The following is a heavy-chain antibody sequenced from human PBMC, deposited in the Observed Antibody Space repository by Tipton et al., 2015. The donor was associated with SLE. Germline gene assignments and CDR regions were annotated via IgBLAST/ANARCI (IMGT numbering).Heavy chain of an antibody. CDR1: GGSISSGGYY. J-gene: IGHJ4*02. D-gene: IGHD6-13*01. Sequence: TLSLTCTVSGGSISSGGYYWSWIRQHPGKGLEWIGYIYYSGSTYYNPSLKSRVTISVDTSKNQFSLKLSSVTAADTAVYYCARVAVAAAGLSYWGQGTLVTVSS. V-gene: IGHV4-31*03. CDR3: ARVAVAAAGLSY. CDR2: IYYSGST.